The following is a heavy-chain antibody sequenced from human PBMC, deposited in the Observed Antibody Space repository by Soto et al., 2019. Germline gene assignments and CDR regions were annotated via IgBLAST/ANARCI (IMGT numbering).Heavy chain of an antibody. CDR3: ARRGDYYDSSGDANDI. CDR2: CNHSANT. CDR1: GGSFSGYY. D-gene: IGHD3-22*01. J-gene: IGHJ3*02. Sequence: PSEPLSLTCAVYGGSFSGYYWRWIRQTPGKGLEWIEECNHSANTNYNPSLKSRVTMSVDASKDQFSLRLTSVTAADTAVYYCARRGDYYDSSGDANDIWVQGTMVT. V-gene: IGHV4-34*01.